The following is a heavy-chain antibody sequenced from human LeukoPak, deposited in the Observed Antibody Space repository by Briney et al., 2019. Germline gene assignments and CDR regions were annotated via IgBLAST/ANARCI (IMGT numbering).Heavy chain of an antibody. CDR1: GFTFSDYY. V-gene: IGHV3-11*04. D-gene: IGHD3/OR15-3a*01. CDR2: ISSSGSTI. CDR3: ARGAWTAYYFDY. J-gene: IGHJ4*02. Sequence: KTGGSLRLSCAASGFTFSDYYMSWIRQAPGKGLEWVSYISSSGSTIYYADSVKGRFTISRDNAKNSLYLQMNSLRAEDTAVYSCARGAWTAYYFDYWGQGTLVTVSS.